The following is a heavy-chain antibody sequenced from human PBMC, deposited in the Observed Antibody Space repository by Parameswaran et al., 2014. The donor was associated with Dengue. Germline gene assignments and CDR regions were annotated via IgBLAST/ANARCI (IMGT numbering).Heavy chain of an antibody. Sequence: WIRQPPGKGLEWIGSIYYSGSTYYNPSLKSRVTISVDTSKNQFSLKLSSVTAADTAVYYCARLLGIGRAFDIWGQGTMVTVSS. V-gene: IGHV4-39*01. D-gene: IGHD7-27*01. CDR3: ARLLGIGRAFDI. CDR2: IYYSGST. J-gene: IGHJ3*02.